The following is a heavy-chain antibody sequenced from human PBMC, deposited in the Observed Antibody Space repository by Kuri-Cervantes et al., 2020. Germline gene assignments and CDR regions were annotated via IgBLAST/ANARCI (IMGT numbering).Heavy chain of an antibody. D-gene: IGHD3-22*01. CDR2: INHSGST. J-gene: IGHJ4*02. Sequence: ESLKISCAASGFTFSDYYMSWIRQPPGKGLEWIGEINHSGSTNYNPSLKSRVTISVDTSKNQFSLKLSSVTAADTAVYYCARRRITMIVVVITSGFDYWGQGTLVTVSS. CDR1: GFTFSDYY. V-gene: IGHV4-34*08. CDR3: ARRRITMIVVVITSGFDY.